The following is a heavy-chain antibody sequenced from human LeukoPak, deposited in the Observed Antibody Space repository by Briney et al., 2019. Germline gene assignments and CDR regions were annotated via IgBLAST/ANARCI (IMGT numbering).Heavy chain of an antibody. CDR3: ADGGATSYFDY. Sequence: SETLSLTCAVYGGSFSGYYWSWIRQPPGKGLEWIGEINHSGSTNYNPSLKSRVTISVDTSKNQFSLKLSSVTAADTAVYYWADGGATSYFDYWGQGTLVTVSS. CDR2: INHSGST. V-gene: IGHV4-34*01. CDR1: GGSFSGYY. J-gene: IGHJ4*02. D-gene: IGHD1-26*01.